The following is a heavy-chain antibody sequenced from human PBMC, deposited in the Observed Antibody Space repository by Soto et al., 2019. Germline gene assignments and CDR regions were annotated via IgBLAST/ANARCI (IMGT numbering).Heavy chain of an antibody. V-gene: IGHV3-23*01. J-gene: IGHJ4*02. CDR1: GFTFSTYA. CDR3: ANWAEGSQDYFDY. Sequence: EVQLLESGGGLVQPGGSLRLSCTASGFTFSTYAMSWARQAPGKRLEWVSAISGSGRNTYYADYVKGRFTISRDNSKNTVYLQMNSLRAEDTAVYYCANWAEGSQDYFDYWGPGTLVTVSS. D-gene: IGHD2-15*01. CDR2: ISGSGRNT.